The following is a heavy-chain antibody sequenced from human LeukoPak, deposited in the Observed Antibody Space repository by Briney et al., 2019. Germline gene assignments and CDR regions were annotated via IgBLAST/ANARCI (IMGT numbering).Heavy chain of an antibody. V-gene: IGHV3-30*18. CDR3: AKVLLANYDASGSPAY. CDR1: GFTFSSYA. J-gene: IGHJ4*02. Sequence: GGSLRLSCAASGFTFSSYAMHWVRQAPGKGLEWVAVISYDGSNKYYADSVKGRFTISRDNSKNTLYLQMNSLRGEDTAVYYCAKVLLANYDASGSPAYWGQGTLVTVPS. D-gene: IGHD3-10*01. CDR2: ISYDGSNK.